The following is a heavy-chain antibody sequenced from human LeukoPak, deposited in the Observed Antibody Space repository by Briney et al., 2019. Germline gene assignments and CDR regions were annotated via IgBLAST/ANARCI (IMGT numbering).Heavy chain of an antibody. CDR3: AKDQDTAMGY. J-gene: IGHJ4*02. D-gene: IGHD5-18*01. CDR1: GFPFSSYW. CDR2: ISYDGSNK. Sequence: GGSLRLSCVASGFPFSSYWMTWVRQAPGKGLEWVAVISYDGSNKYYADSVKGRFTISRDNSKNTLYLQMNSLRAEDTAVYYCAKDQDTAMGYWGQGTLVTVSS. V-gene: IGHV3-30*18.